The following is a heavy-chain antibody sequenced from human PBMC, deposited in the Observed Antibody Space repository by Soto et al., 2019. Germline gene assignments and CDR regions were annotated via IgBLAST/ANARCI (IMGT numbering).Heavy chain of an antibody. CDR3: AKDRPQWLVNYGMDV. D-gene: IGHD6-19*01. V-gene: IGHV3-30*18. Sequence: QVQLVESGGGVVQPGRSLRLSCAASGFTFSSYGMHWVRQAPGKGLEWVAVISYYGSNKYYADSVKGRFTISRDNSKNTLYLQMNSLRAEDTAVYYCAKDRPQWLVNYGMDVWGQGTTVTVSS. J-gene: IGHJ6*02. CDR2: ISYYGSNK. CDR1: GFTFSSYG.